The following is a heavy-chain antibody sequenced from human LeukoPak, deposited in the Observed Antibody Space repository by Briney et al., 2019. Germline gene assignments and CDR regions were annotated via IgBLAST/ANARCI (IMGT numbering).Heavy chain of an antibody. V-gene: IGHV4-31*03. CDR3: ARADTVVLEVVTSAFDI. CDR2: IYNSAIT. D-gene: IGHD5-18*01. CDR1: GASIDSGDYY. Sequence: PSETLTLTCSVSGASIDSGDYYWSWLRQKPGQGLEWIGYIYNSAITFYTPSLKSRVSISVDTSKNQFSLELDSLTAADTAVYYCARADTVVLEVVTSAFDIWGQGTMVTVSS. J-gene: IGHJ3*02.